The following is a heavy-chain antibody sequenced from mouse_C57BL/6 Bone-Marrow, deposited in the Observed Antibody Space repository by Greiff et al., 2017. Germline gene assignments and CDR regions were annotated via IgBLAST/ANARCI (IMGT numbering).Heavy chain of an antibody. CDR2: LSNGGGST. CDR1: GFTFSDYY. J-gene: IGHJ4*01. D-gene: IGHD1-2*01. Sequence: EVKVEESGGGLVQPGGSLKLSCAASGFTFSDYYMYWVRQTPEQRLEWVAYLSNGGGSTYSPDTVKGRFTISRDNAKNPLYLQMSRLKSEDTAMYYCARHGYGRGDYWGQGTSVTVSS. V-gene: IGHV5-12*01. CDR3: ARHGYGRGDY.